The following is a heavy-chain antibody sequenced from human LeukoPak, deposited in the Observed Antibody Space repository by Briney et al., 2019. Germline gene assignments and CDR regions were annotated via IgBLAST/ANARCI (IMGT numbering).Heavy chain of an antibody. CDR1: GFTFSSYE. CDR2: ISSSGSTI. D-gene: IGHD3-10*01. V-gene: IGHV3-48*03. Sequence: GGSLRLSCAASGFTFSSYEMNWVRRAPGKGLEWVSYISSSGSTIYYADSVKGRFTISRDNAKNSLYLQMNRLRAEDTAVYYCARDPQLLWFGEGDYWGQGTLVTVSS. CDR3: ARDPQLLWFGEGDY. J-gene: IGHJ4*02.